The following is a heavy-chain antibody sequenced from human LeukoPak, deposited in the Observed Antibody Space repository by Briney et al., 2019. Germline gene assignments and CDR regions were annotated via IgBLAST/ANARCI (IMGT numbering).Heavy chain of an antibody. J-gene: IGHJ4*02. Sequence: PGRSLRLSCAASGFTFSSYGMHWVRQAPGKGLEWVSAISGSGGSTYYADSVKGRFTISRDNSKNTLYLQMNSLRAEDTAVYYCARGPSGYHSTGGQGTLVTVSS. D-gene: IGHD5-12*01. V-gene: IGHV3-23*01. CDR3: ARGPSGYHST. CDR1: GFTFSSYG. CDR2: ISGSGGST.